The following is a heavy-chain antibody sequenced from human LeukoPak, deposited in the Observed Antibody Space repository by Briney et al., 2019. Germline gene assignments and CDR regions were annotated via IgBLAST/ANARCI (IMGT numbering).Heavy chain of an antibody. CDR1: GGSISSYY. V-gene: IGHV4-59*01. CDR3: AVVPAAMQGGDAFDI. CDR2: IYYSGST. J-gene: IGHJ3*02. Sequence: SETLSLTCTVSGGSISSYYWSWIRQPPGKGLEWIGYIYYSGSTNYNPSLKSRVTISVDTSKNQFSLKLSSVTAADTAVYYCAVVPAAMQGGDAFDIWGQGTMVTVSS. D-gene: IGHD2-2*01.